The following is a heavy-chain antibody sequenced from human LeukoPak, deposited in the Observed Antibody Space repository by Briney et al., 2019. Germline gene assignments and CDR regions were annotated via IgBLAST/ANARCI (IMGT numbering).Heavy chain of an antibody. CDR2: MNPNSGNT. D-gene: IGHD2-2*01. Sequence: GASVKVSCKASGYTFTNYGISWVRQATGQGLEWMGWMNPNSGNTGYAQKFQGRVTISKNTSISTAYMELSSLRSDDTAVYYCARGPGYCSSTSCPYYFDSWGQGTLVTVSS. CDR1: GYTFTNYG. J-gene: IGHJ4*02. V-gene: IGHV1-8*03. CDR3: ARGPGYCSSTSCPYYFDS.